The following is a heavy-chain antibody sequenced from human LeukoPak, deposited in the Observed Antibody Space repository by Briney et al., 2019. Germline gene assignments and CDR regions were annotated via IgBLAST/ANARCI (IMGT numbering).Heavy chain of an antibody. V-gene: IGHV3-33*01. Sequence: PGGSLRLSCAASGFTFSSYGMHWVRQAPGKGLEWVAVIWYDGSNKYYADSVKGRFTISRDNSKNTLYLQMNSLRAEDTAVYYCARDLTYYYNTQWGGYFDYGGQEPLATVPS. CDR1: GFTFSSYG. D-gene: IGHD3-22*01. J-gene: IGHJ4*02. CDR2: IWYDGSNK. CDR3: ARDLTYYYNTQWGGYFDY.